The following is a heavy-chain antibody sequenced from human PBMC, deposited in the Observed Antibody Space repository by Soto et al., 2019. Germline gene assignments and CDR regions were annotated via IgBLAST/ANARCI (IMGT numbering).Heavy chain of an antibody. CDR2: IIPIVETK. V-gene: IGHV1-69*13. J-gene: IGHJ5*02. Sequence: GASVKGSCNAAGGTFNSYDINWVREAPRQGLEWMGGIIPIVETKKYEQKFQGRVTITADESTNTVYMELSSLRSEDTAMYYCARLSRPNYYDTSGFFKDNWFDPWGQGTLVTVSS. CDR1: GGTFNSYD. CDR3: ARLSRPNYYDTSGFFKDNWFDP. D-gene: IGHD3-22*01.